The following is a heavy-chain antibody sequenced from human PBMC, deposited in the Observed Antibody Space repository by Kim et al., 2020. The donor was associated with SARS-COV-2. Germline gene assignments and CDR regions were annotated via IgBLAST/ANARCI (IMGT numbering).Heavy chain of an antibody. V-gene: IGHV4-59*13. CDR1: GGSFSSYY. CDR3: AREGIEVTFFGVVNRLYFDF. J-gene: IGHJ2*01. CDR2: IYYSGST. D-gene: IGHD3-3*01. Sequence: SETLSLTCTVSGGSFSSYYWSWIRQPPGKGLEWIGYIYYSGSTNYNPSLKSRVTISVDTSKNQFSLKLSSVTAADTAVYYCAREGIEVTFFGVVNRLYFDFWGRGTLVTVSS.